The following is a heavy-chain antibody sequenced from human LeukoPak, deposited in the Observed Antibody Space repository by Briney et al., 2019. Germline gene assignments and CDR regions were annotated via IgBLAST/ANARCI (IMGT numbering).Heavy chain of an antibody. CDR3: ARHSAHSSTNDAFDI. D-gene: IGHD6-13*01. V-gene: IGHV1-18*01. CDR2: ISAYNGNT. CDR1: GYTFTNYG. J-gene: IGHJ3*02. Sequence: ASVKVSCKASGYTFTNYGVSWVRQAPGQGLEWMGWISAYNGNTDYAQKFQGRVTMTTDTSTSTAYMELRSLRSDDTAVYYCARHSAHSSTNDAFDIWGQGTMVTVSS.